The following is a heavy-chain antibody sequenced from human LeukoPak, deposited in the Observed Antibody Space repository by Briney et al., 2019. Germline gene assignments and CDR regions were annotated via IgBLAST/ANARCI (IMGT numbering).Heavy chain of an antibody. D-gene: IGHD5-18*01. V-gene: IGHV4-34*01. J-gene: IGHJ4*02. Sequence: SETLSLTCAVYGGSFSGYYWSWICQPPGKGLEWIGEINHSGSTNYNPSLKSRVTISVDTSKNQFSLKLSSVTAADTAVYYCARDRGYSYGFLDYWGQGTLVTVSS. CDR3: ARDRGYSYGFLDY. CDR2: INHSGST. CDR1: GGSFSGYY.